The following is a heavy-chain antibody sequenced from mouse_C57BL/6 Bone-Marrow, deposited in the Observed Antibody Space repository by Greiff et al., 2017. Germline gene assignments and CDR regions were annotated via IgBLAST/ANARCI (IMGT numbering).Heavy chain of an antibody. D-gene: IGHD2-1*01. V-gene: IGHV3-6*01. Sequence: DVQLQESGPGLVKPSQSLSLTCSVTGYSITSGYYWNWIRQFPGNKLEWMGYISYDGSNNYNPSLKNRISITRATSKNQFFLKLNSVTTEDTATYYCARDRGGGLLYDYWGQGTTLTVSS. CDR1: GYSITSGYY. CDR3: ARDRGGGLLYDY. CDR2: ISYDGSN. J-gene: IGHJ2*01.